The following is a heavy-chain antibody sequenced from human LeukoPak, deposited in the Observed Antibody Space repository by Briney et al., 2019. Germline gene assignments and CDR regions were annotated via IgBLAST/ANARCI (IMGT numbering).Heavy chain of an antibody. J-gene: IGHJ2*01. CDR1: GGSISSYY. D-gene: IGHD5-24*01. CDR2: IYTSGST. Sequence: PSETLSLTCTVSGGSISSYYWSWIRQPAGKGLEWIGRIYTSGSTNYNPSLKSRVTMSVDTSKNQFSLKLSSVTAAVTAVYYGARLRRDGYNYVAGGGHYWYFDLWGRGTLVTVSS. CDR3: ARLRRDGYNYVAGGGHYWYFDL. V-gene: IGHV4-4*07.